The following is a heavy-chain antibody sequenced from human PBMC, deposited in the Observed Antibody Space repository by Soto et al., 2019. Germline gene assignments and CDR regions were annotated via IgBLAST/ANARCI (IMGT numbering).Heavy chain of an antibody. D-gene: IGHD5-18*01. Sequence: EVQLLESGGGLVQPGGSLRLSCAASGFTFSSYAMSWVRQAPGKGLEWVSAIRVSGGSTYYADSVKGRFTISRDNSKNTLYLQMNSLRAEDTAVYYCAKAGYSYGYGFLDYWGQGTLVTVSS. CDR3: AKAGYSYGYGFLDY. J-gene: IGHJ4*02. V-gene: IGHV3-23*01. CDR1: GFTFSSYA. CDR2: IRVSGGST.